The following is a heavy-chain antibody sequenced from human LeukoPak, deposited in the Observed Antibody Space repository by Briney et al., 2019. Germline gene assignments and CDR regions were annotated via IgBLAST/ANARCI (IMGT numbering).Heavy chain of an antibody. Sequence: ASVKVSCKASGYTFTPYGISWVRQAPGQGLEWMGWISPYSGNTHYAQKFQGRVTMTTDTSTSTAYMELRSLRSDDTAVYYCARDPTRLGHAFDIWGQGTLVIVSS. V-gene: IGHV1-18*01. J-gene: IGHJ3*02. CDR3: ARDPTRLGHAFDI. CDR2: ISPYSGNT. CDR1: GYTFTPYG.